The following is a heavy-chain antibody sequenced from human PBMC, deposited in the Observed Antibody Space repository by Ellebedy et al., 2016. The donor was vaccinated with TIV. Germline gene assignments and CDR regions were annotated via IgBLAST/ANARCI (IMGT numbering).Heavy chain of an antibody. V-gene: IGHV3-33*01. CDR3: ARSPRFCSGGSCYFEGHMDV. D-gene: IGHD2-15*01. CDR1: GFTFSAYG. Sequence: GESLKISCAASGFTFSAYGIHWVRQAPGKVLEWVAVIWYDGNNKYYEDSVKGRFTISRDTSQTTLYLQMNSLRVEDTAVYYCARSPRFCSGGSCYFEGHMDVWGQGTTVTVSS. CDR2: IWYDGNNK. J-gene: IGHJ6*02.